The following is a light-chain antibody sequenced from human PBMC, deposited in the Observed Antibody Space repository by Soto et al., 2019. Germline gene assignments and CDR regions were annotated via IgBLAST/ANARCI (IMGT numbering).Light chain of an antibody. CDR1: QSIINY. CDR3: QQSYTIPYT. J-gene: IGKJ2*01. Sequence: DIQMTQSPSSQSASVGDRLTITCRSSQSIINYLNWYQQKPGKAPKLLIYAASNLQGGVPSRFSGSGSGTDFTLSISSLQPEDFATYYGQQSYTIPYTYGQGTKLEIK. CDR2: AAS. V-gene: IGKV1-39*01.